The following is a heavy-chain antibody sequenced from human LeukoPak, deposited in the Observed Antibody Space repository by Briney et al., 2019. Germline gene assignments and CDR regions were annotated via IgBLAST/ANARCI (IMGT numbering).Heavy chain of an antibody. Sequence: ASVKVSCKASGGTFSSYAISWVRQAPGQGLEWMGRIIPILGIANYAQKFQGRVTITADKSTSTAYMELSSLRSEDTAVYYCARDGLILGEFDPWGRGTLVTVSS. J-gene: IGHJ5*02. D-gene: IGHD3-16*01. CDR2: IIPILGIA. CDR3: ARDGLILGEFDP. V-gene: IGHV1-69*04. CDR1: GGTFSSYA.